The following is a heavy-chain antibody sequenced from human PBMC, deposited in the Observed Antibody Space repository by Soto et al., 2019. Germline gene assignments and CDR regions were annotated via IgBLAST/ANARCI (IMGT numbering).Heavy chain of an antibody. CDR1: GFTFSDYY. J-gene: IGHJ4*01. CDR2: INPRGETR. CDR3: ARSGIPLIEILDY. Sequence: GGSLRLSCAASGFTFSDYYMNWIRQAPGQGLEWLSFINPRGETRYIADSIRGRFTFSRDNARRSLYLQMDRLRADDTAVYYCARSGIPLIEILDYWGHGTLVTVSS. D-gene: IGHD1-1*01. V-gene: IGHV3-11*01.